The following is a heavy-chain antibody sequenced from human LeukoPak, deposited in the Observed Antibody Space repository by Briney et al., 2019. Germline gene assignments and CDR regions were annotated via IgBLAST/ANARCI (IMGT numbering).Heavy chain of an antibody. CDR2: ISAYNGNT. J-gene: IGHJ6*03. CDR3: ARDGGGTAMVTLFHYYYYMDV. D-gene: IGHD5-18*01. V-gene: IGHV1-18*01. CDR1: GYTFTSYG. Sequence: ASVKVSCKASGYTFTSYGISWVRQAPGQGLEWMGWISAYNGNTNYAQKLRGRVTMTTDTSTSTAYMELRSLRSDDTAVYYCARDGGGTAMVTLFHYYYYMDVWGKGTTVTVSS.